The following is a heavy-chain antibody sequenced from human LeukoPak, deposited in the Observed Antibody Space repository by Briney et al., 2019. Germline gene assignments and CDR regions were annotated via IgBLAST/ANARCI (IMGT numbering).Heavy chain of an antibody. CDR2: ISYDGSNK. CDR3: ARWNSNWFDP. Sequence: GGSLRLSCAASGFTLSSYGMHWVRQAPGKGLEWVTGISYDGSNKHYSDSVKGRLTISRDNSKNTLDLQMNSLTAEDTAVYYCARWNSNWFDPWGQGTLVTVSS. J-gene: IGHJ5*02. D-gene: IGHD1-7*01. CDR1: GFTLSSYG. V-gene: IGHV3-33*05.